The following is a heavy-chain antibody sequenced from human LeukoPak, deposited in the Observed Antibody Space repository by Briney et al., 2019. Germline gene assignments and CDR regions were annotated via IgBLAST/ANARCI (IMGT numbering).Heavy chain of an antibody. J-gene: IGHJ4*02. CDR3: ARHRPLLRYFDWLFRDVFDY. Sequence: SETLSLTCTVSGGSISSGSYYWSWIRQPAGKGLEWIGRIHTSGSTNYNPSLKSRVTISVDTSKNQFSLKLSSVTAADTAVYYCARHRPLLRYFDWLFRDVFDYWGQGTLVTVSS. D-gene: IGHD3-9*01. V-gene: IGHV4-61*02. CDR2: IHTSGST. CDR1: GGSISSGSYY.